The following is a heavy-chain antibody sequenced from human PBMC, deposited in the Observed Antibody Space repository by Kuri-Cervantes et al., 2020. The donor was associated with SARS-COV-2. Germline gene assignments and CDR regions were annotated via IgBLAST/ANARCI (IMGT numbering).Heavy chain of an antibody. CDR2: IGTAGDP. D-gene: IGHD2-2*01. Sequence: GESLKISCAASGFTFSGHWIHWVRQATGKGLEWVPAIGTAGDPYYPGSVKGRFTISRENAKNSLYLQMNSLRAGDTAVYYCARALGYCSSTSCREYAFDIWGQGTMVTVSS. CDR1: GFTFSGHW. CDR3: ARALGYCSSTSCREYAFDI. V-gene: IGHV3-13*05. J-gene: IGHJ3*02.